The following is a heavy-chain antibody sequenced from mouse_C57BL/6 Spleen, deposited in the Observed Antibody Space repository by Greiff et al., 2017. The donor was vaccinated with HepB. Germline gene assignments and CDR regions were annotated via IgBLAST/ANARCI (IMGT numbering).Heavy chain of an antibody. Sequence: EVHLVESGGGLVKPGGSLKLSCAASGFTFSDYGMHWVRQAPEKGLEWVAYISSGSSTIYYADTVKGRFTISRDNAKNTLFLQMTSLRSEDTAMYYCARNHYYGSSYGYFDVWGTGTTVTVSS. D-gene: IGHD1-1*01. CDR3: ARNHYYGSSYGYFDV. CDR2: ISSGSSTI. CDR1: GFTFSDYG. J-gene: IGHJ1*03. V-gene: IGHV5-17*01.